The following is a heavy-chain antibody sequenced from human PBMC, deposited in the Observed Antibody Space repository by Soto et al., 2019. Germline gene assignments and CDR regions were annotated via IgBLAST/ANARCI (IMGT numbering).Heavy chain of an antibody. CDR1: GDSISSGDYY. V-gene: IGHV4-30-4*01. CDR3: AKELRPVKYDSSRPVAG. D-gene: IGHD3-22*01. J-gene: IGHJ4*02. Sequence: PSETLSLTCTVSGDSISSGDYYWSWIRQPPGKGLEWIGYIYHTGNTYYNPSLKSRVSISLDTSKNQFSLKLTSVTAADTAVYYCAKELRPVKYDSSRPVAGWGQGKLVTGSS. CDR2: IYHTGNT.